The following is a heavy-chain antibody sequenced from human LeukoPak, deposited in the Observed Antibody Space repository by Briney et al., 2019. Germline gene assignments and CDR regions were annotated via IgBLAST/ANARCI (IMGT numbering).Heavy chain of an antibody. CDR2: ISNSGSST. D-gene: IGHD3-16*01. CDR3: ARERGLRLGFRDYFDY. V-gene: IGHV3-11*05. CDR1: RFTFSDYY. J-gene: IGHJ4*02. Sequence: PGGSLRLSCAASRFTFSDYYMVWIRQAPGKGLEWVSYISNSGSSTKYADSVKGRFTISRDNAKDSLSLQMNSVRPEDTAVYYCARERGLRLGFRDYFDYWGQGTLVTVSS.